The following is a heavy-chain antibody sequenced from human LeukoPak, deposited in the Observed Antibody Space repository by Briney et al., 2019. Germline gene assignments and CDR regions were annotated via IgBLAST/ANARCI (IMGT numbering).Heavy chain of an antibody. V-gene: IGHV4-59*12. CDR3: ARGLGYSSFNWFDP. CDR1: GGSISSYY. Sequence: PSETLSLTCTVSGGSISSYYWSWIRQPPGKGLEWIGYIYYSGSTNYNPSLKSRVTTSVDTSKNQFSLKLSSVTAADTAVYYCARGLGYSSFNWFDPWGQGTLVTVSS. CDR2: IYYSGST. D-gene: IGHD6-13*01. J-gene: IGHJ5*02.